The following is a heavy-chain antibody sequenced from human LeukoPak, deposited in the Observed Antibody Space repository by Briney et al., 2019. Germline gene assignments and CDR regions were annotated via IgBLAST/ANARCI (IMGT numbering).Heavy chain of an antibody. CDR2: IIPIFGTA. CDR1: GGTFSSYA. CDR3: ARDIGVRYGYYYGMDV. J-gene: IGHJ6*02. D-gene: IGHD4-17*01. V-gene: IGHV1-69*13. Sequence: GASVKVSCTASGGTFSSYAISWVRQAPGQGLEWMGGIIPIFGTANYAQKFRGRVTITADESTSTAYMELSSLRSEDTAVYYCARDIGVRYGYYYGMDVWGQGTTVTVSS.